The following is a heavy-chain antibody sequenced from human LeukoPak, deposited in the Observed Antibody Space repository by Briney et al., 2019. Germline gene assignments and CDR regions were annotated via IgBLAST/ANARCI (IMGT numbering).Heavy chain of an antibody. CDR2: IYYSGST. V-gene: IGHV4-28*03. D-gene: IGHD6-19*01. CDR1: GYSISSSNW. Sequence: PSETLSLTCAVSGYSISSSNWWGWIRQPPGKGLEWIGYIYYSGSTYYNPSLKSRVTMSVDTSKNQFSLQLNSVTPEDTAVYYCTRDEQWLVYFDYWGQGTLVTVSS. CDR3: TRDEQWLVYFDY. J-gene: IGHJ4*02.